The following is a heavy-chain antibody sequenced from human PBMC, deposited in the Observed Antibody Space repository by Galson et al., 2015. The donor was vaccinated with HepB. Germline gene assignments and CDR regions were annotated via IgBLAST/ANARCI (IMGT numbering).Heavy chain of an antibody. D-gene: IGHD3-16*01. CDR3: VRWGSFDS. CDR2: IDKTSRGI. Sequence: SLRLSCAASGFNFSAYSMNWVRQAPGEGLQWVSYIDKTSRGIYYTDSVKGRFTISRDNAKNSVTLQMNSLRVEDTAVYYCVRWGSFDSWGQGTLVIVSS. J-gene: IGHJ4*02. CDR1: GFNFSAYS. V-gene: IGHV3-48*01.